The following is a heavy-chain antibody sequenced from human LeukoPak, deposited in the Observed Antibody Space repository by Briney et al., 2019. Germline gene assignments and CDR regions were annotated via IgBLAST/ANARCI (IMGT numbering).Heavy chain of an antibody. Sequence: TGGPLRLSCAASGFTFSSYEMNWVRQAPGKGLEWVSYISSSGSTIYYAASVKGRFTISRDNAKNSLYLQMNSLRAEDTAVYYCARDGKGRNRIGYYFDYWGQGTLVTVSS. J-gene: IGHJ4*02. CDR3: ARDGKGRNRIGYYFDY. CDR2: ISSSGSTI. D-gene: IGHD3-10*01. V-gene: IGHV3-48*03. CDR1: GFTFSSYE.